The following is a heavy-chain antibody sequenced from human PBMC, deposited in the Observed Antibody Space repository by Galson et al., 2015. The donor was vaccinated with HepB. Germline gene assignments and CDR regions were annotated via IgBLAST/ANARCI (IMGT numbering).Heavy chain of an antibody. J-gene: IGHJ3*02. V-gene: IGHV3-30*18. Sequence: SLRLSCAASGFTFSSYGMHWVRQAPGKGLEWVAVISYDGSNKYYADSVKGRFTISRDNSKNTLYLQMNSLRAEDTAVYYCAKDDYGDSDAFDIWGQGTMVTVSS. D-gene: IGHD4-17*01. CDR1: GFTFSSYG. CDR2: ISYDGSNK. CDR3: AKDDYGDSDAFDI.